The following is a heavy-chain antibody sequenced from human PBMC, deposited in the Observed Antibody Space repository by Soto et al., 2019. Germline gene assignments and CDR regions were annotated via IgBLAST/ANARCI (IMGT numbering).Heavy chain of an antibody. CDR3: ASLEIARGFDS. D-gene: IGHD6-13*01. CDR2: IYYRGTT. V-gene: IGHV4-39*01. J-gene: IGHJ4*02. CDR1: GGSISSNAYY. Sequence: ETLSLTCFVSGGSISSNAYYWAWIRQPPGKGLEWIGTIYYRGTTYYNPSLKSRLTISLDTTKSQFSLKLTSVTAADTALYYCASLEIARGFDSWGQGTPVTVSS.